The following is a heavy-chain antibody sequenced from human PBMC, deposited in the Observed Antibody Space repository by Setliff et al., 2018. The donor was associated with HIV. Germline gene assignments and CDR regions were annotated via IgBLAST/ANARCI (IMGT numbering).Heavy chain of an antibody. CDR3: ASRVYYYDSSGYLREEGFDP. D-gene: IGHD3-22*01. CDR1: GGSISRGGYS. CDR2: IYHNEKT. J-gene: IGHJ5*02. Sequence: TLSLTCAVSGGSISRGGYSWSWIRQPPGKGLEWIGYIYHNEKTYYNPSLKSRVTISIDTSKNQFSLNLTTVTAADTAVYYCASRVYYYDSSGYLREEGFDPWGQGTLVTVSS. V-gene: IGHV4-30-2*01.